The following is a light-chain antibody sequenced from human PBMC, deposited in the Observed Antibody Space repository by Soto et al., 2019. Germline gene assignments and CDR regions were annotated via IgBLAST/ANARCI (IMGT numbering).Light chain of an antibody. CDR2: EVS. CDR3: SSYTSSNTYV. CDR1: SSDVGDYNF. V-gene: IGLV2-14*01. Sequence: QSVLTQPASVSGSPGQSITISCTGASSDVGDYNFVSWYQQHPGKAPKLIIFEVSDRPSGVSNRFSGSKSGNTASLTISGLQAEDEADYYCSSYTSSNTYVFGTGTQLTVL. J-gene: IGLJ1*01.